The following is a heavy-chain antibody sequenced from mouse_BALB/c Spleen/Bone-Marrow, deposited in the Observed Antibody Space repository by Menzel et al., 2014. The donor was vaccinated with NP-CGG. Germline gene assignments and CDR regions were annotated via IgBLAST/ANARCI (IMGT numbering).Heavy chain of an antibody. CDR3: ARWRDYYGSSYYWYFDV. Sequence: DVQLVESGPGLVKPSQSLSLPCTVTGYSITSDYAWHWIRQFPGNKLEWMGYISYSGSTSYNPSLKSRISITRDTSKNQFFLQLNSVTTEDTATYYCARWRDYYGSSYYWYFDVWGAGTTVTVSS. CDR2: ISYSGST. V-gene: IGHV3-2*02. D-gene: IGHD1-1*01. CDR1: GYSITSDYA. J-gene: IGHJ1*01.